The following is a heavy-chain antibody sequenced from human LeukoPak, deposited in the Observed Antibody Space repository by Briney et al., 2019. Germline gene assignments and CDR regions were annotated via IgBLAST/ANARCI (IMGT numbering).Heavy chain of an antibody. Sequence: SETLSLTCTVSGGSISSYYWSWIRQPPGKGLEWIGYIYYSGRTTYNPSLKSRVTISVDTSRNQFSLKLSSVTAADTAVYYCARRVGYVSDAFDMWGQGTMVTVSS. CDR3: ARRVGYVSDAFDM. D-gene: IGHD2-2*01. CDR1: GGSISSYY. CDR2: IYYSGRT. J-gene: IGHJ3*02. V-gene: IGHV4-59*08.